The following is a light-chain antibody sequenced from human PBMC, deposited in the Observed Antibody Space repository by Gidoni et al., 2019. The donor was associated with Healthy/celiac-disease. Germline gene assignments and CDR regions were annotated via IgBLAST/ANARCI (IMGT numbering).Light chain of an antibody. V-gene: IGKV3-15*01. Sequence: EIVMTQPPATLSVSPGERATLSCRASQSVSSNLPWYQQKPGQAPRLLIYGASTRATGIPARFSGSGSGTEFTLTISSLQSEDFAVYYCQQYNNWPQTFGQGTKVEIK. J-gene: IGKJ1*01. CDR1: QSVSSN. CDR3: QQYNNWPQT. CDR2: GAS.